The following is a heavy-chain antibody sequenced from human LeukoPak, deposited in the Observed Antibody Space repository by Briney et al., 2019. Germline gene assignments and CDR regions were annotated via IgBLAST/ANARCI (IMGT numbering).Heavy chain of an antibody. CDR3: ARDDSSASGTFDI. V-gene: IGHV4-34*01. D-gene: IGHD3-22*01. Sequence: SETLSLTCAVYGGSFSGYYWSWIRQPPGKGLEWIGEINHSGSTNYNPSLKSRVTISVDTSKNQFSLKLSSVTAADTAVYYCARDDSSASGTFDIWGQGTMVTVSS. J-gene: IGHJ3*02. CDR2: INHSGST. CDR1: GGSFSGYY.